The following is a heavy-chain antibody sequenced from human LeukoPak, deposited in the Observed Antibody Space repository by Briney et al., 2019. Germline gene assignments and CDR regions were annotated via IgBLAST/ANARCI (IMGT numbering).Heavy chain of an antibody. CDR1: GNSLSRSYY. V-gene: IGHV4-38-2*02. J-gene: IGHJ3*02. CDR2: IYHSGST. Sequence: SETLSLTCAVSGNSLSRSYYWGWIRQPPGKGLEWVGNIYHSGSTYYNPSLKSRVAISVDTSRNQFSLRLNSVTTADTAVYYCARDWDGFDTWGQGTVVTVSS. CDR3: ARDWDGFDT.